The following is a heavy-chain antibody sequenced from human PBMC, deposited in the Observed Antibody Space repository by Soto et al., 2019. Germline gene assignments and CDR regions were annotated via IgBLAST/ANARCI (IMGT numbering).Heavy chain of an antibody. J-gene: IGHJ6*03. CDR2: ISAYNGNT. CDR1: GYTFTSYG. CDR3: ARDGVLLWFGELDYYYYMDV. V-gene: IGHV1-18*01. Sequence: ASVKVSCKASGYTFTSYGISWVRQAPGQGLEWMGWISAYNGNTNYAQKLQGRVTMTTDTXXXXXXXXXXXXXSDDTAVYYCARDGVLLWFGELDYYYYMDVWGKGTTVTVSS. D-gene: IGHD3-10*01.